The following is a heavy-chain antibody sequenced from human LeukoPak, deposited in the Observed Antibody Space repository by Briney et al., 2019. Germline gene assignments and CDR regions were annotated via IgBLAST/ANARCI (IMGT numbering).Heavy chain of an antibody. CDR1: GFTFSSYA. CDR2: IYSGGST. J-gene: IGHJ3*02. D-gene: IGHD2/OR15-2a*01. V-gene: IGHV3-53*01. Sequence: PGGSLRLSCAASGFTFSSYAMSWVRQAPGKGLEWVSVIYSGGSTYYADSVKGRFTISRDNSKNTLYLQMNSLRAEDTAVYYCARDLSTQAFDIWGQGTMVTASS. CDR3: ARDLSTQAFDI.